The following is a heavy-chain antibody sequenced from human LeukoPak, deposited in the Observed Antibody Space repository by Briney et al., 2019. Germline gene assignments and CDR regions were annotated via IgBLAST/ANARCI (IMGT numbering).Heavy chain of an antibody. Sequence: GGSLRLSCAASGFTFSNYWMTWVRQAPGKGLEWVSAISGSGGSTYYADSVKGRFTISRDNSKNTLYLQMNSLRAEDTAVYYCAKRVPIVGASPGAFDIWGQGTMVTVSS. CDR1: GFTFSNYW. CDR2: ISGSGGST. V-gene: IGHV3-23*01. J-gene: IGHJ3*02. D-gene: IGHD1-26*01. CDR3: AKRVPIVGASPGAFDI.